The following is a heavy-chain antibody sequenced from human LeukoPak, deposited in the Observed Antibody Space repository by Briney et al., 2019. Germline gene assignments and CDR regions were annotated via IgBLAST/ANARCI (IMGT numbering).Heavy chain of an antibody. J-gene: IGHJ4*02. V-gene: IGHV1-2*02. CDR2: INPNSGGT. CDR3: ARDHASSSQLLDY. CDR1: GYTFTGYY. Sequence: ASVKVSCKASGYTFTGYYMHWVRQAPGQGLEWMGWINPNSGGTNYAQKMQGRVTMTTDTSTATGYMELRSLRSDDTAVYYCARDHASSSQLLDYWGQGTLVTVSS. D-gene: IGHD6-13*01.